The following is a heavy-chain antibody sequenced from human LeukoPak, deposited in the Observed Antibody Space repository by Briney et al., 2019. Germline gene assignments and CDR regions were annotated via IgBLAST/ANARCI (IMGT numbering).Heavy chain of an antibody. CDR2: IFPSGGEI. CDR1: GFTFNTFA. V-gene: IGHV3-23*01. D-gene: IGHD2-8*02. CDR3: ATYRQVLLPFES. Sequence: GGTLRLACAASGFTFNTFAMIWVRQPPGKGLEWVSSIFPSGGEIHYADSVRGRFTISRDNSKSTLSLQMNSLRAEDTAIYYCATYRQVLLPFESWGQGTLVTVSS. J-gene: IGHJ4*02.